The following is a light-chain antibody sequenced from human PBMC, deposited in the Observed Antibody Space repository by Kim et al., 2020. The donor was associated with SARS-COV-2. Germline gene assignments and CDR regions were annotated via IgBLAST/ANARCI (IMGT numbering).Light chain of an antibody. J-gene: IGKJ1*01. CDR3: QQYNNWRRT. Sequence: VSPGARATLSCRASQSVTSNLAWYQQRPGQAPRLLIYGASTRAAGIPARFSGSGSGTEFTLTISSLQSEDFAVYYCQQYNNWRRTFGQGTKVEVK. CDR1: QSVTSN. CDR2: GAS. V-gene: IGKV3-15*01.